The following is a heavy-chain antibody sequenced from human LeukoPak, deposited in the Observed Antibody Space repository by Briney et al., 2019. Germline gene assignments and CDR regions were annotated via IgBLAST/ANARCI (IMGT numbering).Heavy chain of an antibody. CDR1: GGSITGWY. CDR2: IYGSGYT. Sequence: ASETLSLTCTVSGGSITGWYWSWIRQPPGKGLEWVGYIYGSGYTNYNPSLKSRVTMSIDTSKNHFSLKLTSVTAADTALYYCARGRGGHGDLGHFDSWGQGILVTVSS. D-gene: IGHD4-17*01. V-gene: IGHV4-59*08. J-gene: IGHJ4*02. CDR3: ARGRGGHGDLGHFDS.